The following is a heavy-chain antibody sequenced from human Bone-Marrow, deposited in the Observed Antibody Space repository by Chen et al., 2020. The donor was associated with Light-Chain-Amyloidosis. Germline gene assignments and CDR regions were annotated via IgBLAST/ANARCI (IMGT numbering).Heavy chain of an antibody. Sequence: EVQLVESGGGQVKPGGSLRLSCAGSGFTFSRYSMNWVRQAPGKGLEWVASISASSSCIYYADAVKGRFTISRDNARKSLFLEMNTVGVDDTAVYYCAGNGGGAYGSSGYQGEDYSLDVWGQGTTVTVSS. D-gene: IGHD3-22*01. J-gene: IGHJ6*02. V-gene: IGHV3-21*02. CDR1: GFTFSRYS. CDR3: AGNGGGAYGSSGYQGEDYSLDV. CDR2: ISASSSCI.